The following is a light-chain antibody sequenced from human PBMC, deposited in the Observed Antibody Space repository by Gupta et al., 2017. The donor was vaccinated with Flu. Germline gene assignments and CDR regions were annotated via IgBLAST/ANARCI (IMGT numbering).Light chain of an antibody. CDR1: NSNIATYS. CDR3: ETWDSSLSAVL. CDR2: DNY. J-gene: IGLJ2*01. V-gene: IGLV1-51*01. Sequence: QSVLTQPPSVSAAPGQRVPISCSGSNSNIATYSVTWYQQFPGTAPKLLIYDNYKRPSGIPDRFSGSKSGTSATLAITGLQTGDEADYYCETWDSSLSAVLFGGGTKLTV.